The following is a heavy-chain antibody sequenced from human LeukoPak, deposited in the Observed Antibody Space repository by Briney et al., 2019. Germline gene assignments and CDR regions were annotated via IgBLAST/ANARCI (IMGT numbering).Heavy chain of an antibody. Sequence: GGSLRLSCAASGFTFSSYEMNWVRQAPGKGLEWVSYISGGSNIIHYADSVRGRSTISRDDAKSSLYLQMDSLRAEDTAVYYCASSGVKSVTTHGPWGQGTLVTVSS. V-gene: IGHV3-48*03. CDR3: ASSGVKSVTTHGP. D-gene: IGHD4-17*01. CDR1: GFTFSSYE. J-gene: IGHJ5*02. CDR2: ISGGSNII.